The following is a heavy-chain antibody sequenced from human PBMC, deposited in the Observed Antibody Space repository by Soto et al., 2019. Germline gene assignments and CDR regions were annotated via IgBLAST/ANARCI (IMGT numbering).Heavy chain of an antibody. Sequence: EVQLVESGGGLVQPGGSLRLSCAASGFTLSTSAMHWVRQVSGKGLEWIARIRNKANNYATTYAPSVKGRFTISRDDSENTVYLHMNSLKIEDTAIYYCAKQIYGGNSWGQGTLVTVSA. CDR1: GFTLSTSA. CDR3: AKQIYGGNS. D-gene: IGHD2-21*02. V-gene: IGHV3-73*01. J-gene: IGHJ4*02. CDR2: IRNKANNYAT.